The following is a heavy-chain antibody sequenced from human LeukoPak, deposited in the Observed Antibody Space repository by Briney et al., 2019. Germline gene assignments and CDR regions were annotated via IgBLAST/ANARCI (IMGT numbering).Heavy chain of an antibody. CDR1: GFTFDDYG. CDR2: IYSGGST. Sequence: GGSLRLSCAASGFTFDDYGMSWVRQVPGKGLEWVSIIYSGGSTYYADSVKGRFTISRDNSKNTLFLQMNSLRAEDTAVYYCARDVGGERYDYWGQGTLVTVSS. V-gene: IGHV3-23*03. D-gene: IGHD1-26*01. CDR3: ARDVGGERYDY. J-gene: IGHJ4*02.